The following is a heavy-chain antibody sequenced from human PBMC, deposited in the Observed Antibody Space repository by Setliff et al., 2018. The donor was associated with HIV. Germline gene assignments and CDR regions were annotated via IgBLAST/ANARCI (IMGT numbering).Heavy chain of an antibody. D-gene: IGHD6-13*01. Sequence: SVKVSCKASGYTFTGYGISWVRQAPGQGLEWMGGIIPILGIANYAQKFQGRVTITADESTSTAYMELSSLRSEDTAVYYCARGGSSRMYYFDYWGQGTLVTVSS. V-gene: IGHV1-69*10. J-gene: IGHJ4*02. CDR2: IIPILGIA. CDR1: GYTFTGYG. CDR3: ARGGSSRMYYFDY.